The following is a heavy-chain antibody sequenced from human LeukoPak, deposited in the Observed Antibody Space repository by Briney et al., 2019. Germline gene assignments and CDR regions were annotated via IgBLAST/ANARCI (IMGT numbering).Heavy chain of an antibody. CDR1: GGSISSYY. V-gene: IGHV4-59*01. J-gene: IGHJ4*02. CDR2: IYYSGST. D-gene: IGHD3-22*01. CDR3: ARDVKFYYDSSGYYRGFDY. Sequence: KPSENLSLTCTVSGGSISSYYWSWIRQPPGKGLEWIGYIYYSGSTNYNPSLKSRVTISVDTSKNQFSLKLSSVTAADTAVYYCARDVKFYYDSSGYYRGFDYWGQGTLVTVSS.